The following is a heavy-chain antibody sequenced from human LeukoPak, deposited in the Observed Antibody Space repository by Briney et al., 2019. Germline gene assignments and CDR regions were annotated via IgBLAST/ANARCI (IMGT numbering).Heavy chain of an antibody. CDR2: IYPGDSDT. D-gene: IGHD3-22*01. CDR3: ARFDRYYDSSGYYYFDY. CDR1: GYIFTSYW. Sequence: GESLQISCKGSGYIFTSYWIGWVRQMPGEGLEWMGIIYPGDSDTRYSPSFQGQVTISADKSISTAYLQWSSLKASDTAMYYCARFDRYYDSSGYYYFDYWGQGTLVTASS. J-gene: IGHJ4*02. V-gene: IGHV5-51*01.